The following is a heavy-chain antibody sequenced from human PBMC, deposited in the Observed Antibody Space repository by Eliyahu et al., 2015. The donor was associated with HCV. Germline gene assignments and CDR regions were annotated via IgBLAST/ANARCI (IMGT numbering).Heavy chain of an antibody. CDR2: IYNGGDT. J-gene: IGHJ4*02. V-gene: IGHV3-53*01. CDR3: ARDQGGCSGGTCYLGY. D-gene: IGHD2-15*01. CDR1: GFXVSTNY. Sequence: EVQLVESGGGLIQPGGSLRLXXXXSGFXVSTNYINWVRQAPGKGLEWVSVIYNGGDTYXADSVKGRFTISRDNSKNTVYLQMNSLRADDTAVYYCARDQGGCSGGTCYLGYWGQGTLVTVSS.